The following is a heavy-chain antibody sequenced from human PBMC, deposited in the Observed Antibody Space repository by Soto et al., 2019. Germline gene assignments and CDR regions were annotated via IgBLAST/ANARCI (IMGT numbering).Heavy chain of an antibody. CDR1: GYSFSTYW. J-gene: IGHJ5*02. D-gene: IGHD3-10*01. CDR3: ARRPGSWFDP. Sequence: PGESLKISCQGSGYSFSTYWISWVRQMPGKGLEWIGRIDPSDSYTNYSPSFQGQVTISVDKSISTAYLQWSSLKASDTAMYYCARRPGSWFDPWGQGTLVTVSS. CDR2: IDPSDSYT. V-gene: IGHV5-10-1*04.